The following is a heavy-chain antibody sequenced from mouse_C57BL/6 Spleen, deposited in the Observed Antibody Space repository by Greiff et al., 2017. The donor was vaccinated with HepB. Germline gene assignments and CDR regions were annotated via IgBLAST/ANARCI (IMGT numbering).Heavy chain of an antibody. Sequence: VQLQQPGTELVKPGASVKLSCKASGYTFTSYWMHWVKQRPGQGLEWIGNINPSNGGTNYNEKFKSKATLTVDKASSTAYMQLSSLTSEDSAVYYCARGRNWAYYFDYWGQGTTLTVSS. CDR3: ARGRNWAYYFDY. V-gene: IGHV1-53*01. J-gene: IGHJ2*01. D-gene: IGHD4-1*01. CDR2: INPSNGGT. CDR1: GYTFTSYW.